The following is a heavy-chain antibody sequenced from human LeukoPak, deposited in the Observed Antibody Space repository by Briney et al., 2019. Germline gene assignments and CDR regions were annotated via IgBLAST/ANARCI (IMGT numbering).Heavy chain of an antibody. J-gene: IGHJ4*02. CDR2: ITWDGGST. CDR1: GFTFDDYT. V-gene: IGHV3-43*01. D-gene: IGHD4-17*01. Sequence: GGSLRLSCAASGFTFDDYTMHWVRHAPGKGLEWVSLITWDGGSTYYADSVKGRFTISRDNSKNSLYLQMNSLRTEDTALYYCAKDIKGTTGEYFDYWGQGTLVTVSS. CDR3: AKDIKGTTGEYFDY.